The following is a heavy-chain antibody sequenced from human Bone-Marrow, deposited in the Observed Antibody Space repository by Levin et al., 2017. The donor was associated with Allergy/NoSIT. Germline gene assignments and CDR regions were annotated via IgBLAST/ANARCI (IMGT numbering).Heavy chain of an antibody. V-gene: IGHV4-39*01. J-gene: IGHJ1*01. Sequence: GSLRLSCTVSGGSISSSSYYWGWIRQPPGKGLEWIGSIYYSGSTYYNPSLRSRVTISVDTSKNQFSLKLSSVTAADTAVYYCARSYCSSTSCSAVGYFQHWGQGTLVTVSS. CDR2: IYYSGST. CDR1: GGSISSSSYY. CDR3: ARSYCSSTSCSAVGYFQH. D-gene: IGHD2-2*01.